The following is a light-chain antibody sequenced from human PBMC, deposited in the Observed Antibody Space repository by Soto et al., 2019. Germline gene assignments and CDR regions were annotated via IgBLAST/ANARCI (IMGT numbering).Light chain of an antibody. J-gene: IGKJ5*01. Sequence: DIQMTQSPSTLSVSVGDRVTITCRASQSISNWLAWYQQKPGKAPKLLIHRSSTLENGVPSRFGGSGSGTEFILTISTLQPYDFATYFFQQFKSYPITFGQGTRVDLK. V-gene: IGKV1-5*03. CDR3: QQFKSYPIT. CDR1: QSISNW. CDR2: RSS.